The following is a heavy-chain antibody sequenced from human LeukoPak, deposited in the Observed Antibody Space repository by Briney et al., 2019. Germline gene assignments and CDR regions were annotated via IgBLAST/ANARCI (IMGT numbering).Heavy chain of an antibody. CDR1: GGSISSYY. J-gene: IGHJ5*02. CDR3: ARGGITMVRGVMVDRFDP. D-gene: IGHD3-10*01. V-gene: IGHV4-4*07. Sequence: SETLSLTCTVSGGSISSYYWSWIRQPAGKGLEWIGRIYTSGSTNYNPSLKSRVTMSVDTSKNQFSLKLSSVTAADTAVYYCARGGITMVRGVMVDRFDPWGQGTLVTVSS. CDR2: IYTSGST.